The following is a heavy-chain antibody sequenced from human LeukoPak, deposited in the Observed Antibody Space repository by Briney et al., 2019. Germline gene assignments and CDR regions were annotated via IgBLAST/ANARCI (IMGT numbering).Heavy chain of an antibody. D-gene: IGHD6-13*01. CDR2: IYYSGST. Sequence: PSETLSLTCTVSGGSISSSSYYWGWIRQPPGKGLEWFGSIYYSGSTYYTPSLKSRVTISVDTSKNQFSLKLSSVTAADTAVYYCARLTALVGSRDAFDIWGQGTMVTVSS. V-gene: IGHV4-39*01. CDR3: ARLTALVGSRDAFDI. J-gene: IGHJ3*02. CDR1: GGSISSSSYY.